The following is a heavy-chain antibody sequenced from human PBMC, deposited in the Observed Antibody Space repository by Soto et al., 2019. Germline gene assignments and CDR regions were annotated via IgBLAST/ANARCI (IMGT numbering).Heavy chain of an antibody. Sequence: QVQLVQSGAEVKKPGSSVKVSCKASGGTFSSYAISWVRQAPGQGLEWMGGIIPIFGTANYAQKFQGRVTITADGSTSPANMEMRSREPEDTPGYCCSSRIRSAYDSSRYVRIGGGRGQGTPVTVSS. J-gene: IGHJ1*01. CDR2: IIPIFGTA. V-gene: IGHV1-69*12. CDR3: SSRIRSAYDSSRYVRIGGG. CDR1: GGTFSSYA. D-gene: IGHD3-22*01.